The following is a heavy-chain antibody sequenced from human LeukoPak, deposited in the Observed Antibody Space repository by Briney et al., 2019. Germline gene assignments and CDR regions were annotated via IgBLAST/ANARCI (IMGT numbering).Heavy chain of an antibody. J-gene: IGHJ4*02. D-gene: IGHD1-26*01. V-gene: IGHV3-21*01. Sequence: PGGSLRLSCAASGFTFSGYSMNWVRQAPGKGLEWVSIISSDSSHIYDTDSAKGRFTISRDNAKNTLYLQMNSLRAEDTAVYYCAREPIVGVHFDYWGQGTLLTVSS. CDR2: ISSDSSHI. CDR3: AREPIVGVHFDY. CDR1: GFTFSGYS.